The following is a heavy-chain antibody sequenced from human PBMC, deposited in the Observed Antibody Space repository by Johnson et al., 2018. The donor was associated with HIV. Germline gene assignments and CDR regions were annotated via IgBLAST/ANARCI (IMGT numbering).Heavy chain of an antibody. CDR2: INWHGGSP. V-gene: IGHV3-20*04. D-gene: IGHD5-12*01. Sequence: VQLVESGGGVVQPGRSLRLSCAASGFTFNTYAMHWVRQAPGTGLEWVSGINWHGGSPGYADSVKGRFTISRDNAKNSLYLQMNSLRAEDTAVYYCARGQTAYSGYDVPLDIWGQGTMVTVS. J-gene: IGHJ3*02. CDR1: GFTFNTYA. CDR3: ARGQTAYSGYDVPLDI.